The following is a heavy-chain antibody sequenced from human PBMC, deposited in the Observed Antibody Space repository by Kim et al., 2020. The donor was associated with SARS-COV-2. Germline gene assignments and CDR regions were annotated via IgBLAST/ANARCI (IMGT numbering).Heavy chain of an antibody. D-gene: IGHD5-12*01. CDR2: IYFSGST. V-gene: IGHV4-39*01. CDR3: ARLKPRGYRFSWFDP. Sequence: SETLSLTCTVSGGSISSSSYYWGWIRQPPGKGLEWIGSIYFSGSTYYNPSLKSRVTISVDTSKNQFSLKLSSVTAADTAVYHCARLKPRGYRFSWFDPWG. J-gene: IGHJ5*02. CDR1: GGSISSSSYY.